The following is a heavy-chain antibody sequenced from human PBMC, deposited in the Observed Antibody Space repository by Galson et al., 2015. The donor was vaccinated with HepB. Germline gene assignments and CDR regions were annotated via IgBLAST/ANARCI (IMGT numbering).Heavy chain of an antibody. D-gene: IGHD2-2*01. CDR1: GYTFTGYY. V-gene: IGHV1-2*02. CDR2: INPNSGGT. Sequence: SVTVSCKASGYTFTGYYMHWVRQAPGQGLEWMGWINPNSGGTNYAQKFQGRVTMTRDTSISTAYMELSRLRSDDTAVYYCARVEGVVPAALVDYWGQGTLVTVSS. J-gene: IGHJ4*02. CDR3: ARVEGVVPAALVDY.